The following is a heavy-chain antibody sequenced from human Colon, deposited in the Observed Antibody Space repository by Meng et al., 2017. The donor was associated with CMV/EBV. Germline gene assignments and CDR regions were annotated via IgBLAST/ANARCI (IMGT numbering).Heavy chain of an antibody. D-gene: IGHD2-2*01. CDR2: LYSGGTT. CDR3: ARDDRGPAANSN. V-gene: IGHV3-66*02. Sequence: GESLKISCAVSGFNVSTNYMTWVRQAPGKGLEWVSVLYSGGTTYYADSVKGRFTTSRDNSKNTLYLQMNSLRTEDTAVYYCARDDRGPAANSNWGQGTMVTVSS. J-gene: IGHJ4*02. CDR1: GFNVSTNY.